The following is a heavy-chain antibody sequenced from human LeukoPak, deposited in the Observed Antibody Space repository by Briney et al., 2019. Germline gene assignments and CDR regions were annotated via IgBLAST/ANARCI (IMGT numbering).Heavy chain of an antibody. CDR1: GFTFSSYW. D-gene: IGHD6-19*01. J-gene: IGHJ4*02. CDR3: ARDSSGSAYYFDY. Sequence: GGSLRLSCAASGFTFSSYWMNWARQAPGKGLEWVASINHNGNVNYYVDSVKGRFTISRDNAKNSLYLQMSNLRAEDTAVYYCARDSSGSAYYFDYWGQGTLVTVSS. CDR2: INHNGNVN. V-gene: IGHV3-7*03.